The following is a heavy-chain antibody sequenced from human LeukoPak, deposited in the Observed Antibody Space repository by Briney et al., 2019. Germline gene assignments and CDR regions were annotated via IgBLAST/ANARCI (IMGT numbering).Heavy chain of an antibody. J-gene: IGHJ4*02. CDR3: ARRAYSAAYWKHFDY. V-gene: IGHV4-59*01. CDR1: GGSISSYY. Sequence: SETLSLTCTVSGGSISSYYWSWIRQPPGKGLEWIGYIYYSGSTNYNPSLKSRVTISVDTSKNQFSLKLSSVTAADTAVYYCARRAYSAAYWKHFDYWGQGTLVTVSS. CDR2: IYYSGST. D-gene: IGHD1-1*01.